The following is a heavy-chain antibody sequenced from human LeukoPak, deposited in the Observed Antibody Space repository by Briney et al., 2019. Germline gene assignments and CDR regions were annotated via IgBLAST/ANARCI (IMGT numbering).Heavy chain of an antibody. Sequence: PSETLSLTCTVSGVSISSYYWSWIRQPPGKGLEWIGYIYYSGSTNYNPSLKSRVTISVDTSKNQFSLKLSSVTAADTAVYYCARMGRIAARPYYYYMDVWGKGTTVTVSS. J-gene: IGHJ6*03. CDR1: GVSISSYY. D-gene: IGHD6-6*01. CDR2: IYYSGST. CDR3: ARMGRIAARPYYYYMDV. V-gene: IGHV4-59*01.